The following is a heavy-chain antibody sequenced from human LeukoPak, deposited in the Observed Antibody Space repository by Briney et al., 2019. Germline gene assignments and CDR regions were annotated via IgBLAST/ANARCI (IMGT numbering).Heavy chain of an antibody. D-gene: IGHD3-9*01. V-gene: IGHV4-31*03. Sequence: SETLSLTCTVSGGSISSGGYYWSWIRQHPGKGLEWIGYIYYSGSTYYNPSLKSRVTISVDTSKNQFSLKLSSVTAADTAVYYCARDAYDISHYFDYWGQGTLVTVSS. CDR2: IYYSGST. CDR1: GGSISSGGYY. CDR3: ARDAYDISHYFDY. J-gene: IGHJ4*02.